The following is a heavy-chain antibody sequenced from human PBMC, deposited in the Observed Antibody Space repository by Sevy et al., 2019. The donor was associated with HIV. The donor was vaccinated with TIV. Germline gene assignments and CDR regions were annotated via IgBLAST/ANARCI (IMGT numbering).Heavy chain of an antibody. D-gene: IGHD2-21*02. CDR3: ARLAEMATMTAGNDY. Sequence: GESLKISCKGSGYSFISHWIAWVRQMPGKGLERMGIIYPGDSDTKYSPSFQGQVTISADKSISTAYLQWSSLKASDTAMYYCARLAEMATMTAGNDYWGQGTLVTVSS. V-gene: IGHV5-51*01. J-gene: IGHJ4*02. CDR2: IYPGDSDT. CDR1: GYSFISHW.